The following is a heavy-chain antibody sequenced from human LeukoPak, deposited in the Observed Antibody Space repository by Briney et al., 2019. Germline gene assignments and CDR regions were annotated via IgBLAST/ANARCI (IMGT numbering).Heavy chain of an antibody. Sequence: GGSLRLSCAASGLTFSSSAMSWVRQAPGKGLEWVSAISVSGGSTYYADSVKGRCTISRDNSKNTLYLQMNSLRAEDTAVYYCAKGGTVTQGIFDYWGQGTLVTVSS. V-gene: IGHV3-23*01. CDR2: ISVSGGST. J-gene: IGHJ4*02. CDR1: GLTFSSSA. D-gene: IGHD4-17*01. CDR3: AKGGTVTQGIFDY.